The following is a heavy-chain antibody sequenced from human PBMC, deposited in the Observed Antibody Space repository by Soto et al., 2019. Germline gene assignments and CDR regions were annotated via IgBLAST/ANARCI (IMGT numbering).Heavy chain of an antibody. CDR3: ANRFESSITGTAFDY. D-gene: IGHD1-20*01. Sequence: GGSLKLSCAASGFTFSSYAMSWVRQAPRKELEWVSAISGSGGSTYYADSVKGRFTISRDNSKNTLYLQMNSLRAEDTAVYYCANRFESSITGTAFDYWGQGTLVTVSS. CDR1: GFTFSSYA. CDR2: ISGSGGST. V-gene: IGHV3-23*01. J-gene: IGHJ4*02.